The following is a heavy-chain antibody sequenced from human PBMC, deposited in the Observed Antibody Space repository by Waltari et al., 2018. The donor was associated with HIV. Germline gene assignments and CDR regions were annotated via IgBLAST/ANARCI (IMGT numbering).Heavy chain of an antibody. CDR1: GFTFSSYG. D-gene: IGHD5-18*01. CDR3: ARDVRGYGQHNWFDP. J-gene: IGHJ5*02. CDR2: IWYDGSNK. V-gene: IGHV3-33*01. Sequence: QVQLVESGGGVVQPGRYLSLSCAASGFTFSSYGMHWVRQAPGKGLEWVALIWYDGSNKNYADSVKGRFTISRDNSKNTMFLQMNSLRAEDTAVYYCARDVRGYGQHNWFDPWGQGTLVTVSS.